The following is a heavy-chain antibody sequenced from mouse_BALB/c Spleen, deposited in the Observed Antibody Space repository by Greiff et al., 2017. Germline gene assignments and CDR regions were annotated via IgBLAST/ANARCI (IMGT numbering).Heavy chain of an antibody. D-gene: IGHD2-10*01. V-gene: IGHV1-54*03. CDR3: ARSIGAYYGNYFDY. CDR2: INPGSGGT. J-gene: IGHJ2*01. CDR1: GYAFTNYL. Sequence: VQLQQSGAELVRPGTSVKVSCKASGYAFTNYLIEWVKQRPGQGLEWIGVINPGSGGTNYNEKFKGKATLTADKSSSTAYMQLSSLTSDDSAVYFCARSIGAYYGNYFDYWGQGTTLTVSS.